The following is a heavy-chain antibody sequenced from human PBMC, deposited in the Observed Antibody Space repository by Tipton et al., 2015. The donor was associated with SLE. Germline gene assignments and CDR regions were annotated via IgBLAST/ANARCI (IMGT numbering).Heavy chain of an antibody. CDR3: ARLSPPRAFDI. V-gene: IGHV4-39*01. CDR2: IYYSGST. D-gene: IGHD3-16*02. J-gene: IGHJ3*02. Sequence: TLSLTCTVSGGSISSSSYYWSWIRQPPGKGLEWIGSIYYSGSTYYNPPLKSRVTISVDTSKNQFSLKLSSVTAADTAVYYCARLSPPRAFDIWGQGTMVTVSS. CDR1: GGSISSSSYY.